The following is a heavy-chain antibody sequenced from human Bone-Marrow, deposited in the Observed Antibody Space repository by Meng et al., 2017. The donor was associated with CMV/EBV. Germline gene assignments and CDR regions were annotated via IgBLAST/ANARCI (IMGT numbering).Heavy chain of an antibody. V-gene: IGHV1-46*01. CDR2: INPSGGST. CDR3: ARAYTFEYSSSSGFWFDP. J-gene: IGHJ5*02. CDR1: GYTFTSYG. Sequence: ASVKVSCKASGYTFTSYGISWVRQAPGQGLEWMGIINPSGGSTSYAQKFQGRVTMTRDTSTSTVYMELSSLRSEDTAVYYCARAYTFEYSSSSGFWFDPWGQGTLVTVSS. D-gene: IGHD6-6*01.